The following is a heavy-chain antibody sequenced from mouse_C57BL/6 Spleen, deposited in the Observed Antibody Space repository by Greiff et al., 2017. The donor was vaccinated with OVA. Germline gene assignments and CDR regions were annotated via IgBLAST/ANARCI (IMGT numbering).Heavy chain of an antibody. CDR1: GYTFTSYW. V-gene: IGHV1-74*01. D-gene: IGHD1-1*01. Sequence: QVQLQQPGAELVKPGASVKVSCKASGYTFTSYWMHWVKQRPGQGLEWIGRIYPSDSDTNYNQKFKGKATLTVDKSSSTAYMQLSSLTSEDSAVYDGAMGYYGSSYDFDYWGQGTTLTVSS. J-gene: IGHJ2*01. CDR2: IYPSDSDT. CDR3: AMGYYGSSYDFDY.